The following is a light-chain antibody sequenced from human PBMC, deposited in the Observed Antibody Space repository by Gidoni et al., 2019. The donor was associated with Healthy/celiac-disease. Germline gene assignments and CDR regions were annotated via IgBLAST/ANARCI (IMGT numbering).Light chain of an antibody. V-gene: IGKV3-20*01. J-gene: IGKJ1*01. CDR1: QSVSSSY. Sequence: ELVLTQSPGTRSLSPGERATLSCRASQSVSSSYLAWYQQKPGQAPRHLIYGAYSRATGIPDRFSGSGSGTDFTLTISRLEPEDFAVYYCQQYGSSQTFGQGTKVEIK. CDR3: QQYGSSQT. CDR2: GAY.